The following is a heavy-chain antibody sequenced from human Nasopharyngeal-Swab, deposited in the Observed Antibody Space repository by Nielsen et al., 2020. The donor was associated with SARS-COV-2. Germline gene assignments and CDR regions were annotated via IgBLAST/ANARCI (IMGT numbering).Heavy chain of an antibody. Sequence: GGSLRLSCSASGFTVSSNYMSWVRQAPGKGLEWVSVIYSGGSTYYNDYVTGRFTVSRDNSRNTLYLQMNSLSPEDTAVYYCAREKAVAGIGGYHYYGMDVWGQGTTVTVSS. J-gene: IGHJ6*02. CDR3: AREKAVAGIGGYHYYGMDV. CDR2: IYSGGST. V-gene: IGHV3-53*05. CDR1: GFTVSSNY. D-gene: IGHD6-19*01.